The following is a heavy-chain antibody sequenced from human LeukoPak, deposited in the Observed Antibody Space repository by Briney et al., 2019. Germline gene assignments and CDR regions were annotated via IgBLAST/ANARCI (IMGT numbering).Heavy chain of an antibody. CDR1: GFTFSSYA. CDR2: ISGSGGST. CDR3: AKDGTITIFGVVIPHFDY. J-gene: IGHJ4*02. V-gene: IGHV3-23*01. D-gene: IGHD3-3*01. Sequence: GGSLRLSCAASGFTFSSYAMSWVRQAPGKGLEWVSAISGSGGSTYYEDSVKGRFTISRDNSKNTLYLQMNSLRAEDTAVYYCAKDGTITIFGVVIPHFDYWGQGTLVTVSS.